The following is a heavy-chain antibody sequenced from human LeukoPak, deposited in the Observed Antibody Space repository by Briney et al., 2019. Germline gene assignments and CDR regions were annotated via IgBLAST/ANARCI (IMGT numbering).Heavy chain of an antibody. Sequence: ASVKVSCKASGYTFSGYYLHWVRQAPGQGLEWMGWINPNSGDTNYAQKFQGTVTMTRDTSISTAYMELSRLRSDVTAVYYCARGRYCSSRGCFTIDYWGQGTLVTVSS. CDR2: INPNSGDT. J-gene: IGHJ4*02. D-gene: IGHD2-2*01. CDR3: ARGRYCSSRGCFTIDY. V-gene: IGHV1-2*02. CDR1: GYTFSGYY.